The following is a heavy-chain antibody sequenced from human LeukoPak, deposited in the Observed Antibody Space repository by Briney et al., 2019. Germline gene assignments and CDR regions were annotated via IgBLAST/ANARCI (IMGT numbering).Heavy chain of an antibody. Sequence: GGSLRLSCAASGFAFSSYSMNWVRQAPGKGLEWVSSISSSSSYIYYADSVKGRFTISRDNAKNSLYLQMNSLRAEDTAVYYCARAAMVRGVILIAFDYWGQGTLVTVSS. J-gene: IGHJ4*02. D-gene: IGHD3-10*01. CDR3: ARAAMVRGVILIAFDY. CDR2: ISSSSSYI. CDR1: GFAFSSYS. V-gene: IGHV3-21*01.